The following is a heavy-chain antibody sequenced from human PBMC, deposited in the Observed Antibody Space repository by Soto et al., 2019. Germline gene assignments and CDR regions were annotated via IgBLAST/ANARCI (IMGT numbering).Heavy chain of an antibody. CDR2: ISARGGST. D-gene: IGHD3-10*01. Sequence: EVQLLESGGDLVQPGGSLRLSCEASGFTFSNYAMSWVRQAPGKGLEWVTGISARGGSTYYVDSVKGRITISRGNSKNTVYQQMNALKAEDRAVYYCAKDRGFGAGHGMDVWGQGTTVTVS. CDR3: AKDRGFGAGHGMDV. CDR1: GFTFSNYA. V-gene: IGHV3-23*01. J-gene: IGHJ6*02.